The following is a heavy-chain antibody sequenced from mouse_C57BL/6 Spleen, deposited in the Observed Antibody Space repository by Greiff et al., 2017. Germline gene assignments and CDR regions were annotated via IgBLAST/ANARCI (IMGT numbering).Heavy chain of an antibody. CDR3: AREGIYYGNPYAMDY. CDR1: GYTFTSYW. V-gene: IGHV1-53*01. D-gene: IGHD2-1*01. CDR2: INPSNGGT. Sequence: VQLQQPGTELVKPGASVKLSCKASGYTFTSYWMHWVKQRPGQGLEWIGNINPSNGGTNYNEKFKSKATLTVDKSSSTAYMQLSSRTSEDSAVYYCAREGIYYGNPYAMDYWGQGTSVTVSS. J-gene: IGHJ4*01.